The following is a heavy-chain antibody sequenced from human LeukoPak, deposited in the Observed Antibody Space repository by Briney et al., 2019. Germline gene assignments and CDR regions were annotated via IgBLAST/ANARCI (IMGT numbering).Heavy chain of an antibody. Sequence: GGSLRLSCAASGFTFSNAWMSWVRQAPGKGLEWVGRIKSKTDGGTTDYAAPVKGRFTISRDDSKNTLYLQMNSLKTEDTAVYYCTTAPQWLGWNYFDCWGQGTLVTVSS. D-gene: IGHD6-19*01. CDR1: GFTFSNAW. V-gene: IGHV3-15*01. CDR2: IKSKTDGGTT. CDR3: TTAPQWLGWNYFDC. J-gene: IGHJ4*02.